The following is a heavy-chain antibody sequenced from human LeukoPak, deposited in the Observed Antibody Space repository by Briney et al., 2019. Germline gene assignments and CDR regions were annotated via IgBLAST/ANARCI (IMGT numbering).Heavy chain of an antibody. D-gene: IGHD3-22*01. Sequence: SETLSLTCTASGGPLTSTSSFWGWIRQSPGKGLEWIGSISYPARTYYNPSLKTRITMSLDASKNQFSLRLDSVTAADTALYFCASPGSGYYYAADWGQGTLVTVSS. J-gene: IGHJ4*02. V-gene: IGHV4-39*01. CDR2: ISYPART. CDR3: ASPGSGYYYAAD. CDR1: GGPLTSTSSF.